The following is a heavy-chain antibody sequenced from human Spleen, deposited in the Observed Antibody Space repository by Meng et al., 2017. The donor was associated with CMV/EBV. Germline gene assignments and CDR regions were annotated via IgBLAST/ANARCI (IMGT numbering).Heavy chain of an antibody. V-gene: IGHV1-18*01. CDR1: FTNYG. J-gene: IGHJ5*02. CDR3: ARVPTYYEFWSGWSNNWFDP. Sequence: FTNYGISWVRQAPGQGLEWMGWISAYNGNTNYAQKIQGRITMTTDTSTSTAYMDLRSLRSDDTAVYYCARVPTYYEFWSGWSNNWFDPWGQGTLVTVSS. D-gene: IGHD3-3*01. CDR2: ISAYNGNT.